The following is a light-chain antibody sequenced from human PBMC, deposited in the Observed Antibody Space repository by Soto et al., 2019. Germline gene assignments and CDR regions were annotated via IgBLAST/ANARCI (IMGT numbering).Light chain of an antibody. V-gene: IGLV2-8*01. J-gene: IGLJ3*02. Sequence: QSALTQPPSASGSPGQSVTISCTGTSIDVGAYKYVSWYQQYPGKAPKLMIYEVTKRPSGVPDRFSGSKSGNTASLTVSGLQAEDEADYYCTSYVGNDIWVFGGGTKVTAL. CDR1: SIDVGAYKY. CDR2: EVT. CDR3: TSYVGNDIWV.